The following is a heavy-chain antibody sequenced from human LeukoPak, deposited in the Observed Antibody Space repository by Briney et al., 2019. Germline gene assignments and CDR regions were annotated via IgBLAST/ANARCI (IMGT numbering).Heavy chain of an antibody. V-gene: IGHV3-23*01. D-gene: IGHD3-10*01. CDR2: ISGSGGST. J-gene: IGHJ6*02. CDR3: AKSYGSGSYNGMDV. CDR1: GFTFSSYT. Sequence: GGSLRLSCAASGFTFSSYTMTWVRQAPGKGLEWVSAISGSGGSTYYADSVKGRFTISRDNSKNTLYLQMNSLRAEDTAVYYCAKSYGSGSYNGMDVWGQGTTVTVSS.